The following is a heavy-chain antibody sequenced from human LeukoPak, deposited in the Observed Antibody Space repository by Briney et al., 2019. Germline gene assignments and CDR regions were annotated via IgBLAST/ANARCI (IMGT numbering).Heavy chain of an antibody. CDR1: GFTFSSYA. D-gene: IGHD3-10*01. V-gene: IGHV3-64*01. J-gene: IGHJ4*02. CDR2: ISSNGGST. CDR3: ARGPSGSGSYLLDY. Sequence: GGSLRLSCAASGFTFSSYAMHWVRQAPGKGLEYVSAISSNGGSTYYANSVKGRFTISRDNSKNTLYLQMGSLRAEDTAVYYCARGPSGSGSYLLDYWGQGTLVTVSS.